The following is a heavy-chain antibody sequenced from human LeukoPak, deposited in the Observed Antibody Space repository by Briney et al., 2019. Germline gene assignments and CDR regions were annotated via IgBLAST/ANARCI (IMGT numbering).Heavy chain of an antibody. CDR1: GFTFSNYW. V-gene: IGHV3-7*01. D-gene: IGHD5-12*01. CDR2: IKQDGREK. J-gene: IGHJ4*02. Sequence: GGSLRLSCAASGFTFSNYWMGWVRQAPGKGLEWVANIKQDGREKYYVDSVKGRFTISRDNTKSSLYLQMNSLRAEDTAVYYCAKEGSGYKFDYWGQGTLVTVSS. CDR3: AKEGSGYKFDY.